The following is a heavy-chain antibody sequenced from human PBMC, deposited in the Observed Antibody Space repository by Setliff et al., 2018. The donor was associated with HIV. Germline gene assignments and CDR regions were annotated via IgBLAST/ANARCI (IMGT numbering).Heavy chain of an antibody. V-gene: IGHV3-23*01. J-gene: IGHJ6*02. Sequence: GGSLRLSCEASGFTFSSNAMSWVRQAPGKGLEWVSSLSGSGDRTYYVDSVKGRFTISRDNSKNTLFLQMNSLRPEDTAVYYCARDCRVGWVFTYGMDVWGQGTLVTVSS. CDR2: LSGSGDRT. CDR1: GFTFSSNA. D-gene: IGHD6-13*01. CDR3: ARDCRVGWVFTYGMDV.